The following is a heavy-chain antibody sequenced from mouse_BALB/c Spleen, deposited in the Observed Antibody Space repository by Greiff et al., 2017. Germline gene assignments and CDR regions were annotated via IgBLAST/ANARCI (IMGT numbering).Heavy chain of an antibody. J-gene: IGHJ2*01. CDR2: INSNGGIT. CDR3: ARDLGFYYGSSPYFDY. V-gene: IGHV5-6-3*01. CDR1: GFTFSSYG. Sequence: EVQVVESGGGLVQPGGSLKLSCAASGFTFSSYGMSWVRQTPDKRLELVATINSNGGITYYPDSVKGRFTISRDNAKNTLYLQMSSLKSEDTAMYYCARDLGFYYGSSPYFDYWGQGTTLTVSS. D-gene: IGHD1-1*01.